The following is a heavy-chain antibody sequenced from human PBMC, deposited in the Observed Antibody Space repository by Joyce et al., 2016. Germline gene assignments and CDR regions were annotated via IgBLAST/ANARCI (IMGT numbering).Heavy chain of an antibody. D-gene: IGHD5-18*01. CDR1: GFTFSGYW. V-gene: IGHV3-7*03. Sequence: EAQVVESGGGLVQPGGSLRLFFAAAGFTFSGYWMTWVRQAPGKGLEWVANIDKKGRERFCVDSVKGRFTSSRDDAKNSLYLEMISLRGEDTAVYFCAGDGDSHGPDLDVWGLGTTVTVSS. CDR2: IDKKGRER. J-gene: IGHJ6*02. CDR3: AGDGDSHGPDLDV.